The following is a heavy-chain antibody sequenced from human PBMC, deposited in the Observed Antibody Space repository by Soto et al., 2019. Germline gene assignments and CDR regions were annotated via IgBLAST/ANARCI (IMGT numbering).Heavy chain of an antibody. CDR2: IYPGDSDT. CDR3: ARHERTSVYYGVRIYYYYYCIDV. Sequence: ESRKICCRGSGYSFTSYWIGWVRQLPGKRLEWMGIIYPGDSDTRYSLSFQGQITISADKSISTAYLQWSSRKASDTSMNFSARHERTSVYYGVRIYYYYYCIDVRGTKTTGTSSS. V-gene: IGHV5-51*01. J-gene: IGHJ6*04. D-gene: IGHD3-10*01. CDR1: GYSFTSYW.